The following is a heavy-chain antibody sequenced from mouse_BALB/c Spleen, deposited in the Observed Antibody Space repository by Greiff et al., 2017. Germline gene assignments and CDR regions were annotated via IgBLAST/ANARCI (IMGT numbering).Heavy chain of an antibody. J-gene: IGHJ1*01. CDR2: IWTGGGT. V-gene: IGHV2-9-2*01. D-gene: IGHD1-1*01. CDR1: GFSLTSYD. CDR3: VRDGIHYYGSSHWYFDV. Sequence: VQLVESGPGLVAPSQSLSITCTVSGFSLTSYDISWIRQPPGKGLEWLGVIWTGGGTNYNSAFMSRLSISKDNSKSQVFLKMNSLQTDDTAIYYCVRDGIHYYGSSHWYFDVWGAGTTVTVSS.